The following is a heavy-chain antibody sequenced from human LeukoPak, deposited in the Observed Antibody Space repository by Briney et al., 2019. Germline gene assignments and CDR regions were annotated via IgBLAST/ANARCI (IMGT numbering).Heavy chain of an antibody. V-gene: IGHV4-4*02. D-gene: IGHD6-13*01. CDR1: GGSISSSNW. CDR3: ARNPIGIAAAGTFDY. Sequence: PSGTLSLTCAVSGGSISSSNWWSWVRQPPGKGLEWIGEIYHSGSTNYNPSLKSRVTISVDKSKNQFSLKLSSVTAADTAVYYCARNPIGIAAAGTFDYWGQGTLVTVSS. CDR2: IYHSGST. J-gene: IGHJ4*02.